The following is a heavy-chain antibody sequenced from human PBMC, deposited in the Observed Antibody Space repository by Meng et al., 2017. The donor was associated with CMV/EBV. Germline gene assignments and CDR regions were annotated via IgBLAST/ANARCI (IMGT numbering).Heavy chain of an antibody. V-gene: IGHV1-69*05. Sequence: SVTVSCKASGGTFSSYAISWVRQAPGQGLEWMGGIIPIFGTANYAQKFQGRVTITTDESTSTAYMELSSLRSEDTAVYYCARRVTMAGNWFDPWGQGTLVTVSS. CDR2: IIPIFGTA. CDR3: ARRVTMAGNWFDP. J-gene: IGHJ5*02. CDR1: GGTFSSYA. D-gene: IGHD4/OR15-4a*01.